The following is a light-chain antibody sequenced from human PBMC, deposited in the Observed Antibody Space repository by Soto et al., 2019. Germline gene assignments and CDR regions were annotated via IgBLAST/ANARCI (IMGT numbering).Light chain of an antibody. J-gene: IGLJ1*01. CDR3: FSYAGTSTLYV. CDR2: DVS. CDR1: SSDVGGYNY. Sequence: QSVLTQPRSVSGSPGQSVTISCTGTSSDVGGYNYVSWYQQHPGKAPKLMIYDVSKRPSGVPDRFSGSKSGNTASLTISGLQAEDEADYYCFSYAGTSTLYVFGTGTQLTVL. V-gene: IGLV2-11*01.